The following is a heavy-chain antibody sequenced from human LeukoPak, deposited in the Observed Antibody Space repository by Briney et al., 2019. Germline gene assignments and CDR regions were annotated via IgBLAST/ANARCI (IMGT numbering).Heavy chain of an antibody. CDR1: GITFSSYA. CDR2: ISGSEGST. D-gene: IGHD6-13*01. J-gene: IGHJ5*02. CDR3: ASRGPGSTGSFDN. Sequence: PGGSRRLSCVASGITFSSYAMSWVRQAPGKGLEWASGISGSEGSTDYADSVKGRFTISRDKSEKTLYLQMNGLRAEDTAVYYCASRGPGSTGSFDNWGQGTLVTVSS. V-gene: IGHV3-23*01.